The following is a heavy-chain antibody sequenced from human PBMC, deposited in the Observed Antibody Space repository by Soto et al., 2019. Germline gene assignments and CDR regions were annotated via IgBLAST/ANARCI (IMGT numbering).Heavy chain of an antibody. J-gene: IGHJ4*02. V-gene: IGHV1-18*01. CDR3: ARDLRHTAMVRGTYPFDY. CDR2: ISAYNGNT. CDR1: GYTFTSYG. D-gene: IGHD5-18*01. Sequence: QVQLVQSGAEVKKPGASVKVSCKASGYTFTSYGISWVRQAPGQGLEWMGWISAYNGNTNYAQKLQGRVTMTTDTSTRTAYMELRSLRSDDTAVYYCARDLRHTAMVRGTYPFDYWGQGTLVTVSS.